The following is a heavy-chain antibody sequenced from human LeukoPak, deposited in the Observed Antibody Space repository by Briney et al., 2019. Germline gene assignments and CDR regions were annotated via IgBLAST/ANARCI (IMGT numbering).Heavy chain of an antibody. CDR2: IIPIFGTA. J-gene: IGHJ4*02. CDR3: ARGEGYSSSLYYFDY. V-gene: IGHV1-69*13. Sequence: ASVKVSCKASGGTFSSYAISWVRQALGQGLEWMGGIIPIFGTANYAQKFRGRVTITADESASTAYMELSSLRSEDTAVYYCARGEGYSSSLYYFDYWGQGTLVTVSS. CDR1: GGTFSSYA. D-gene: IGHD6-13*01.